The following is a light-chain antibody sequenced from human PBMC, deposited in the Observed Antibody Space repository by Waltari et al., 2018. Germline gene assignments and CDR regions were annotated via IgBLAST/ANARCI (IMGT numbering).Light chain of an antibody. CDR3: QVWDSNSDHYI. J-gene: IGLJ1*01. CDR2: YDS. V-gene: IGLV3-21*01. Sequence: YELTQPPSMSASPGQTARITCGGGELSNKFVRLYQQKPAQAPVVVIFYDSDRPSGIPDRFSGSKSGNSATLTISGVEAGDEADYYCQVWDSNSDHYIFGVGTRLTVL. CDR1: ELSNKF.